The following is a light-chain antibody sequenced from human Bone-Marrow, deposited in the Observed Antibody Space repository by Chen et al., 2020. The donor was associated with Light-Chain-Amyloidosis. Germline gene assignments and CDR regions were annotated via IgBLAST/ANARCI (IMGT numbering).Light chain of an antibody. Sequence: EIVLTQSPATLSLSPGERATLSCRASQSVSSDLAWYQQKPGQASRLLIYEASNRATGIPARVSGSGSGTDFSLTIRRREPEDFAGDYCQQRSNWPPRTFGPGTKVDIK. CDR3: QQRSNWPPRT. CDR1: QSVSSD. J-gene: IGKJ3*01. V-gene: IGKV3-11*01. CDR2: EAS.